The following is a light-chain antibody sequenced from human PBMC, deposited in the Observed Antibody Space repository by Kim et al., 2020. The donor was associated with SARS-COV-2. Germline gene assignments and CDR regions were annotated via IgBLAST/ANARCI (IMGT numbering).Light chain of an antibody. V-gene: IGLV2-8*01. CDR2: EVS. CDR3: SSYAGKV. J-gene: IGLJ1*01. CDR1: SSDVGGYNY. Sequence: QSALTQPPSASGSPGQSVTISCTGNSSDVGGYNYVSWYQQHPGKAPKLMIYEVSKRPSGVPDRFSGSKSGNTASLTVSGLQAEDEADYYCSSYAGKVFGTGTKVTVL.